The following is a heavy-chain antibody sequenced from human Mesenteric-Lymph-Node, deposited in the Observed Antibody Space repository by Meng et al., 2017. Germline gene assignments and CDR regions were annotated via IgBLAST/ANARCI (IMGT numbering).Heavy chain of an antibody. J-gene: IGHJ4*02. Sequence: GGSLRLSCAASGFTFSDYYMSWVRQAPGKGLEWVSSISSSRTYIYYADSVKGRFSISRDNAQNSLYLEMHSLRAEDTAVYYCASLPLRDGDYWGQGTLVTVSS. CDR3: ASLPLRDGDY. CDR2: ISSSRTYI. D-gene: IGHD5-24*01. CDR1: GFTFSDYY. V-gene: IGHV3-69-1*01.